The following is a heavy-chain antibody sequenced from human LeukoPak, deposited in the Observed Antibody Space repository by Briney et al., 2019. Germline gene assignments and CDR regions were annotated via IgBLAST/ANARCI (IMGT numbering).Heavy chain of an antibody. CDR2: IYYSGST. CDR3: ARDPGVYYYMDV. D-gene: IGHD3-10*01. J-gene: IGHJ6*03. Sequence: SETLSLTCAVYGGSFSGYYWGWIRQPPGKGLEWIGSIYYSGSTYYNPSLKSRVTISVDTSKNQFSLKLSSVTAADTAAYHCARDPGVYYYMDVWGKGTTVTVSS. V-gene: IGHV4-34*01. CDR1: GGSFSGYY.